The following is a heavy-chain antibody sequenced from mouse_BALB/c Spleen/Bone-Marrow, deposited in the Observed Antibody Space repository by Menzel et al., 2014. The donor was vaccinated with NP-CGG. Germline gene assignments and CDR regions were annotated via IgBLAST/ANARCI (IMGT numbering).Heavy chain of an antibody. V-gene: IGHV1S56*01. CDR3: ARGGGNCPDAMDY. CDR2: IYPGNVNT. J-gene: IGHJ4*01. D-gene: IGHD2-1*01. Sequence: QVQLKHSGPELVKPGTSVRISCKASGYTFTSYYIHWVKQRPGQGLEWIGWIYPGNVNTKYNERFKGKATLTTDKSSSTAYMQLISRTSEDSAVYFCARGGGNCPDAMDYWGQGTSVTVSS. CDR1: GYTFTSYY.